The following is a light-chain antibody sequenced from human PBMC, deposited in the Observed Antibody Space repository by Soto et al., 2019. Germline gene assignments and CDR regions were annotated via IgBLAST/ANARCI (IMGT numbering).Light chain of an antibody. J-gene: IGKJ1*01. CDR2: DAS. CDR1: QSVTNY. Sequence: EIFLTQSPDTLSLSPGERATLSCRASQSVTNYIAWYQQRPGQAPRLLIYDASNRATGIPDRFSGSGSGTDFTLTISRLEPEDFAVFYCHQCDSSPWTFGQGTKVDIK. CDR3: HQCDSSPWT. V-gene: IGKV3-11*01.